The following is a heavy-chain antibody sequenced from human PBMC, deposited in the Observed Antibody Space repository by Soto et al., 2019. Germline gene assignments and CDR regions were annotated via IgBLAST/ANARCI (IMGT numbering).Heavy chain of an antibody. V-gene: IGHV3-33*01. D-gene: IGHD6-19*01. CDR2: IWYDGSNK. J-gene: IGHJ6*02. CDR1: GFTFSSYG. CDR3: ARGDSSGWFGGTYYYYGMDV. Sequence: QVQLVESGGGVVQPGRSLRLSCAASGFTFSSYGMHWVRQAPGKGLEWVAVIWYDGSNKYYADSVKGRFTISRDNSKNTLYLQMNSLRAEDTAVYYCARGDSSGWFGGTYYYYGMDVWGQGTTVTVSS.